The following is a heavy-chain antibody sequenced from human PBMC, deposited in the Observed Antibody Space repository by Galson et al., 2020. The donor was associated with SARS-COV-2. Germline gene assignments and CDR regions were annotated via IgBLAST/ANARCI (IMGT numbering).Heavy chain of an antibody. Sequence: QAGGSLRLSCAASGFTFSSYWMHWVRQAPGQGLVWVSRIGPDGTTTSYADSVKGRFTFSRDNAKNTVSLQMNSLRAEDTAVYYCARETVTRGEYNFDYWGQGTLVTVSS. CDR3: ARETVTRGEYNFDY. D-gene: IGHD3-16*01. CDR1: GFTFSSYW. CDR2: IGPDGTTT. J-gene: IGHJ4*02. V-gene: IGHV3-74*01.